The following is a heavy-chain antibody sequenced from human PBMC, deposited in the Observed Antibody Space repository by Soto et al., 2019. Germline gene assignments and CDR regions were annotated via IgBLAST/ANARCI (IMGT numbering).Heavy chain of an antibody. D-gene: IGHD2-21*02. J-gene: IGHJ6*03. CDR2: IIPILAIA. Sequence: QVQLVQSGAEVKKPGSSVKVSCKASGGTFSSYAISWVRQAPGQGLEWMGRIIPILAIANYAQKFQGRVTITADKSTRSAYLELSSLRSEDTAVYYCAREVFSILRLLHSRPGPYYYYMDVWGKGTTVTVSS. CDR3: AREVFSILRLLHSRPGPYYYYMDV. V-gene: IGHV1-69*04. CDR1: GGTFSSYA.